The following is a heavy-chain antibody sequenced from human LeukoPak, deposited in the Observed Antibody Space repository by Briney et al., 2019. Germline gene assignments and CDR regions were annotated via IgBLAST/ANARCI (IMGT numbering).Heavy chain of an antibody. CDR1: GGSVSRSPYY. CDR2: IYYSGST. D-gene: IGHD3-3*01. Sequence: SETLSLTCTVSGGSVSRSPYYWGWIRQPPGKGLEWIGNIYYSGSTYYNPSLKSRVTISVDTSKNQFSLKVTSVTAADTAVYYCARVRFGPSYYVDVWGKGTTVTVSS. CDR3: ARVRFGPSYYVDV. J-gene: IGHJ6*03. V-gene: IGHV4-39*07.